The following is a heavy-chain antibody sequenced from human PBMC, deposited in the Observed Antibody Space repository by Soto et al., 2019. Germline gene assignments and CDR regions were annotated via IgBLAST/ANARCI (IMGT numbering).Heavy chain of an antibody. J-gene: IGHJ4*02. CDR3: ATFGYCSGGNCFDN. CDR2: IYYTGAT. D-gene: IGHD2-15*01. Sequence: QVQLQESGPGLVKPSETLSLTCTISGASIGGSYWSWIRQPPGRGLEWIAYIYYTGATNYNPSLKSPVTITADPSKRQFSLYLTSVTAADTAVYYCATFGYCSGGNCFDNWGQGTLVTVSS. V-gene: IGHV4-59*01. CDR1: GASIGGSY.